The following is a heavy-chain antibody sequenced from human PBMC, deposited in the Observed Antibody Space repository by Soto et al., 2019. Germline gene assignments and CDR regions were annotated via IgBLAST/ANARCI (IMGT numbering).Heavy chain of an antibody. Sequence: GGSLRLSYAASGFSFSTYEMNWVRQAPGKGLEWVSYISKNGIDIYYADSVKDRFTISRDNANNSLFLQMDSLRPEDTAVYYCAPRKYGSFNIGAFDIWGQGTMVTVSS. CDR3: APRKYGSFNIGAFDI. V-gene: IGHV3-48*03. D-gene: IGHD1-26*01. J-gene: IGHJ3*02. CDR2: ISKNGIDI. CDR1: GFSFSTYE.